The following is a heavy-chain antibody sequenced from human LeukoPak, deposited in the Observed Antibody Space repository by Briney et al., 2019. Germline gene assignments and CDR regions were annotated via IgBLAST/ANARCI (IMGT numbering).Heavy chain of an antibody. CDR3: ARAVTSTEGY. D-gene: IGHD4-17*01. J-gene: IGHJ4*02. V-gene: IGHV3-7*03. Sequence: GGSLRLSCAASGFTFSRYWMTWVRQAPGKGPEWVASINEDGSGKHYVDSVKGRFTISRDNAQKSVYLEMSSLRAEDTAVYYCARAVTSTEGYWGQGTLVTVSS. CDR1: GFTFSRYW. CDR2: INEDGSGK.